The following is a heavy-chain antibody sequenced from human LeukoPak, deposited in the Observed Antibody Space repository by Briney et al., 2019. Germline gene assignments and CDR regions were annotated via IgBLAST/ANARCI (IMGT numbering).Heavy chain of an antibody. Sequence: ASVKVSCKASGYTFTSYDINWARQATGQGLEWMGWMSPDSGYTGYAQTFQGRVTLTRNTSVSTAFMELSGLRSEDTAVYYCARRAVGNSYYYSMDVWGKGTTVTVSS. J-gene: IGHJ6*03. CDR1: GYTFTSYD. D-gene: IGHD6-19*01. CDR3: ARRAVGNSYYYSMDV. CDR2: MSPDSGYT. V-gene: IGHV1-8*01.